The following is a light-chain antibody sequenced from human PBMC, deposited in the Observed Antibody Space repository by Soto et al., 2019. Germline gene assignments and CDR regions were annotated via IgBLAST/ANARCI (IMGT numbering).Light chain of an antibody. CDR2: GTS. J-gene: IGKJ4*01. CDR3: QQYDSCPLT. CDR1: QSVRDN. V-gene: IGKV3D-15*03. Sequence: EIVMTQSPATLSVSPGERATLSCRASQSVRDNLAWYQQQPGQPPRLLIYGTSIRATGIPDRFSGSASGTEFTLTISILQSEDLAVYYCQQYDSCPLTFGGGTKVDIK.